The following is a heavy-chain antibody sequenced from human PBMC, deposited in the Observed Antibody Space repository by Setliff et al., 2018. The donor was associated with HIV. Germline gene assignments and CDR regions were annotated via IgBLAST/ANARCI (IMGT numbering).Heavy chain of an antibody. CDR1: GGSISSGSYF. D-gene: IGHD3-9*01. CDR2: IYTSGST. J-gene: IGHJ3*02. Sequence: SETLSLTCTVSGGSISSGSYFWSWIRQPAGKGLEWIGHIYTSGSTNYNPSLKSRVTTSVDTSKNHFSLRLSSVTTADTAVYYCARRERYYDILTGRVSDGFDIWGQGTMVTVSS. CDR3: ARRERYYDILTGRVSDGFDI. V-gene: IGHV4-61*09.